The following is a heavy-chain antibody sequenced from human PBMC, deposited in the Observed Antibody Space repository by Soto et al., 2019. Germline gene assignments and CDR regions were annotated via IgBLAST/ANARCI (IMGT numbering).Heavy chain of an antibody. J-gene: IGHJ3*02. D-gene: IGHD6-19*01. Sequence: PSETLSLTCTVSGGSISSYYWSWIRQPPGKGLEWIGYIYYSGSTNYNPSLKSRVTISVDTSKNQFSLKLSSVTAADTAVYYCARVSSGWYKVSAFDIWGQGTMVTVSS. CDR1: GGSISSYY. CDR3: ARVSSGWYKVSAFDI. V-gene: IGHV4-59*01. CDR2: IYYSGST.